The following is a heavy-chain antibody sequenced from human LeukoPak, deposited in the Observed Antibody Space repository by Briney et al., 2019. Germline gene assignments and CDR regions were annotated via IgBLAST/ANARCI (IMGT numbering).Heavy chain of an antibody. J-gene: IGHJ4*02. CDR2: IYYSGST. D-gene: IGHD1-26*01. Sequence: SETLSLTCSVSGGSISSRSYYWGWVRQPPGKGLEWIGSIYYSGSTYYNPSLRSRVTISVDTSKNQFSLKLSSVTAADTAVYYCARHTPWELSGFDYWGQGTLVTVSS. V-gene: IGHV4-39*01. CDR1: GGSISSRSYY. CDR3: ARHTPWELSGFDY.